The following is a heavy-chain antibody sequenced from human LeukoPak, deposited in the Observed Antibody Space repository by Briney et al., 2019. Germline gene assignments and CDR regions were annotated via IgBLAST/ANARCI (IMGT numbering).Heavy chain of an antibody. Sequence: ASVKVSCKASGGTFSSYAISWVRQAPGQGLEWMGGIIPIFGTANYAQKFQGRVTITADESTSTAYMELSSLRSEDTAVYYCNYGSFRYFDYWGQGTLVTVSS. D-gene: IGHD3-10*01. J-gene: IGHJ4*02. CDR3: NYGSFRYFDY. CDR2: IIPIFGTA. V-gene: IGHV1-69*13. CDR1: GGTFSSYA.